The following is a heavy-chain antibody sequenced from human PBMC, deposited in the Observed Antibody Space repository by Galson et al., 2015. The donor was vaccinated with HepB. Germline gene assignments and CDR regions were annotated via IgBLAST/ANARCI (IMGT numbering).Heavy chain of an antibody. Sequence: SLRLSCAASGFIFSNFDMIWVRRAPGKGLEWVSAVSNGGDRTYYADSVKGRFTISRDNAKNTVYLQMHSLRAEDTAVYYCAKDLQRSSGWFSVEYWGQGALVTVSS. CDR2: VSNGGDRT. V-gene: IGHV3-23*01. CDR3: AKDLQRSSGWFSVEY. J-gene: IGHJ4*02. CDR1: GFIFSNFD. D-gene: IGHD6-19*01.